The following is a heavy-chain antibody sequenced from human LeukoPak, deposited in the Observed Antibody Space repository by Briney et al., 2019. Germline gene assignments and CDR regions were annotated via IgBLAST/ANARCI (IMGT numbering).Heavy chain of an antibody. CDR3: AKGKLQFHTGGIGY. CDR1: NFMFSNYD. V-gene: IGHV3-30*02. D-gene: IGHD5-24*01. Sequence: PGGSLRLSCAASNFMFSNYDMNWARQAPGKGLEWVASIRYDGSYKNSAESVQGRFTISRDNSENTLYLQMNSLRVEDTAVYYCAKGKLQFHTGGIGYWGQGTLVTVSS. J-gene: IGHJ4*02. CDR2: IRYDGSYK.